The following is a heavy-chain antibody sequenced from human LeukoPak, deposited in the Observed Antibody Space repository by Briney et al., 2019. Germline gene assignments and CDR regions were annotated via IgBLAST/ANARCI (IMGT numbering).Heavy chain of an antibody. D-gene: IGHD2-15*01. V-gene: IGHV3-21*01. Sequence: GGSLRLSCAASGFTFSSYSMNWVRQAPGKGLEWVSCITRSSIYIYYADSVKGRFTISRDNAKNSLYLQMNSLRAEDTAVYYCARDSHNGGNCVVVYWGQGTLVTVSS. J-gene: IGHJ4*02. CDR3: ARDSHNGGNCVVVY. CDR2: ITRSSIYI. CDR1: GFTFSSYS.